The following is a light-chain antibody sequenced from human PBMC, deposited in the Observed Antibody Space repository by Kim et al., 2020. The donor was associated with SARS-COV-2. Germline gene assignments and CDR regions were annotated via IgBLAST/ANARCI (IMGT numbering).Light chain of an antibody. CDR1: QPINIH. Sequence: SASVGDTVTITCRASQPINIHLNWYQQKPGGAPELLIYGASTVRSGVPSRFIGSGSGTEFTLTISGLQPEDIASYYCQQSYPTRPFGQGTKVDIK. CDR3: QQSYPTRP. J-gene: IGKJ1*01. CDR2: GAS. V-gene: IGKV1-39*01.